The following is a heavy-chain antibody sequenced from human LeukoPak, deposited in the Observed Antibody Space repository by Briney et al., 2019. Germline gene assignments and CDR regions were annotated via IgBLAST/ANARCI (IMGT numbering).Heavy chain of an antibody. Sequence: GGSLRLSCAASGFTFSSYALTWVRQAPGKGLEWVSTLTSAGSTYYADSVKGRFTISRDNSKNTLYLQMNSLRPEDTAVYYCARGGKIPLAGTRSPQYFQHWGQGTLVTVSS. CDR1: GFTFSSYA. CDR2: LTSAGST. CDR3: ARGGKIPLAGTRSPQYFQH. D-gene: IGHD6-19*01. J-gene: IGHJ1*01. V-gene: IGHV3-23*01.